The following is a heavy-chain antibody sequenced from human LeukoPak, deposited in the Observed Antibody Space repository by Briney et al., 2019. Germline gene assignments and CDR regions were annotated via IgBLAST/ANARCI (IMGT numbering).Heavy chain of an antibody. CDR2: ISWNSGSI. D-gene: IGHD1-26*01. V-gene: IGHV3-9*01. Sequence: PGGSLRLSCAASGFTFDDYAMHWVRHAPGKGLEWVSGISWNSGSIGYADSVKGRFTISRDNAKNSLYLQMNSLRAEDTALYYCAKDNIWEPRANPHFDYWGQGTLVTVSS. CDR1: GFTFDDYA. CDR3: AKDNIWEPRANPHFDY. J-gene: IGHJ4*02.